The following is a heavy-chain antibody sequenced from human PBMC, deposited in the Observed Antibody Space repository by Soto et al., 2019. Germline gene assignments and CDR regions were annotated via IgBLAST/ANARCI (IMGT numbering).Heavy chain of an antibody. CDR1: GYTFTDYF. CDR3: ARDTKIPANAIHDGR. D-gene: IGHD2-2*01. CDR2: INPNSGGT. V-gene: IGHV1-2*02. J-gene: IGHJ4*02. Sequence: VEMVQSGAEVKKPGASVRVSCKASGYTFTDYFIHWVRQAPGQGLEWLGWINPNSGGTNYAQKFQGRVNMPRDTSITTVYLDLSRLRSDDTATYYCARDTKIPANAIHDGRWGQGTLVTVSS.